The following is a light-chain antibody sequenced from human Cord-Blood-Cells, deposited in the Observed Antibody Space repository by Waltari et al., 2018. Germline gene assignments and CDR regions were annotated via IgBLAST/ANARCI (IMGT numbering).Light chain of an antibody. CDR1: QSVLYSSNNKNY. CDR2: WAS. J-gene: IGKJ4*01. Sequence: IVLTQSPDSLAASLGDRATINHKPSQSVLYSSNNKNYLAWYQQKPGQPPKLLIYWASTRESGVPDRFSGSGSGTDFTLTISSLQAEDVAVYYCQQYYSTPLTFGGGTKVEIK. CDR3: QQYYSTPLT. V-gene: IGKV4-1*01.